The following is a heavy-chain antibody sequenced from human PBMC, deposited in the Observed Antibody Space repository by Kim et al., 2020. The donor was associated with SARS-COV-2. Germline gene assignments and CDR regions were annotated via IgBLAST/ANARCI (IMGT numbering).Heavy chain of an antibody. CDR1: GFTFSSYG. CDR2: IWYDGSNK. CDR3: ARLIRDFDWLRQNYFYY. D-gene: IGHD3-9*01. Sequence: GGSLRLSCAASGFTFSSYGMHWVRQAPGKGLEWVAVIWYDGSNKYYADSVKGRFTISRDNSKNTLYLQMNSLRADDTAVFYCARLIRDFDWLRQNYFYY. V-gene: IGHV3-33*01. J-gene: IGHJ6*01.